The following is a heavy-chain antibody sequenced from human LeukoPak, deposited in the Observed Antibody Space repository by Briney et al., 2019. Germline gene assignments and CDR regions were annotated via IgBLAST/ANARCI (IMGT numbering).Heavy chain of an antibody. Sequence: GGSLRLSCAASGFTVSSNYMSWVRQAPGKGLEWVSVIYSGGSTYYADSVKGRFTISRDNAKNSLYLQMNSLRVEDTAVYYCAKLAKYFYGWETYYFFEHWGQGTPVTASS. CDR3: AKLAKYFYGWETYYFFEH. D-gene: IGHD3-10*01. CDR2: IYSGGST. J-gene: IGHJ4*02. CDR1: GFTVSSNY. V-gene: IGHV3-53*01.